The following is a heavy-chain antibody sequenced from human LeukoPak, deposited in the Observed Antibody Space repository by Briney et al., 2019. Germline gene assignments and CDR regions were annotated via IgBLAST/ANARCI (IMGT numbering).Heavy chain of an antibody. D-gene: IGHD3-10*01. CDR3: ARDSPMVRGVPNFDY. Sequence: ASVKVSCKASGYTFTGYYMHWVRQAPGQGLEWMGWINPNSGGTNYAQKFQGRVTMTRDTSISTAYMELSGQRSDDTAVYYCARDSPMVRGVPNFDYWGQGTLVTVSS. J-gene: IGHJ4*02. CDR1: GYTFTGYY. V-gene: IGHV1-2*02. CDR2: INPNSGGT.